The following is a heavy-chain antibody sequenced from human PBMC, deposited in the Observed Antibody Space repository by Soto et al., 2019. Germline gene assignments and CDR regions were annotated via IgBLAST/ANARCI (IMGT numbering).Heavy chain of an antibody. CDR2: IIPILGIA. CDR1: GGTFSSYT. V-gene: IGHV1-69*02. Sequence: SVKVSCKASGGTFSSYTISWVRQAPGQGLEWMGRIIPILGIANYAQKFQGRVTITADKSTSTAYMELSSLRSEDTAVYYCARGYCSSTSCAEAGPFDCWGQGTLVTVSS. J-gene: IGHJ4*02. CDR3: ARGYCSSTSCAEAGPFDC. D-gene: IGHD2-2*01.